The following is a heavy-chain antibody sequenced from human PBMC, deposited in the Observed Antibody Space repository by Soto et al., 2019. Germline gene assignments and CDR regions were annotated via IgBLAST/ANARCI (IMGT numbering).Heavy chain of an antibody. Sequence: GGSLRLSCAASGFTFSSYAMSWVRQAPGKGLEWVSAISGSGGSTYYADSVKGRFTISRDNSKNTLYLQMNSLRAEDTAVYYCACGVRGVITRFDYWGQGTLVTVSS. CDR1: GFTFSSYA. V-gene: IGHV3-23*01. J-gene: IGHJ4*02. D-gene: IGHD3-10*01. CDR2: ISGSGGST. CDR3: ACGVRGVITRFDY.